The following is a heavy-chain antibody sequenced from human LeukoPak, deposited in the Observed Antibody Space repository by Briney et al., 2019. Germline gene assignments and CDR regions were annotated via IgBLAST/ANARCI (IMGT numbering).Heavy chain of an antibody. Sequence: ASVKVSCKASGYTFTSYDINWVRQATGQGLEWMGWMNPNSGNTGYAQKFQGRVTMTRNTSISTAYMELSSLRSEDTAVYYCARSYYDSSGYYLAHYWGQGTLVTVSS. J-gene: IGHJ4*02. V-gene: IGHV1-8*01. CDR1: GYTFTSYD. D-gene: IGHD3-22*01. CDR3: ARSYYDSSGYYLAHY. CDR2: MNPNSGNT.